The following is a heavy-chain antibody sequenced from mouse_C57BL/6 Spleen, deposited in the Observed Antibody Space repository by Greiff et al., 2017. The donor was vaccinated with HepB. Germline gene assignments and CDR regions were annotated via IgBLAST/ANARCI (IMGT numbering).Heavy chain of an antibody. CDR3: TTRYYYGSTHWYFDV. J-gene: IGHJ1*03. CDR2: IDPENGDT. CDR1: GFNIKDDY. D-gene: IGHD1-1*01. Sequence: VQLQQSGAELVRPGASVKLSCTASGFNIKDDYMHWVKQRPEQGLEWIGWIDPENGDTEYASKFQGKATITADTSSNTAYLQLSSLTSEDTAVYYCTTRYYYGSTHWYFDVWGTGTTVTVSS. V-gene: IGHV14-4*01.